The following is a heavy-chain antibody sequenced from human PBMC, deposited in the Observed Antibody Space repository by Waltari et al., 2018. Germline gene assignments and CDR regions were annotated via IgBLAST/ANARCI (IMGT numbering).Heavy chain of an antibody. J-gene: IGHJ4*01. D-gene: IGHD6-19*01. V-gene: IGHV1-69*04. CDR1: GGTFSSYA. CDR3: ATVECVASRGWYALDY. CDR2: IIPFLGIA. Sequence: QVQLVQSGAEVKKPGSSVKVSCKAYGGTFSSYAISWVRQGPGQGLEWMGGIIPFLGIANYEKKFQGRVTITADESTSTAYMALSSLRSEDTSVYYCATVECVASRGWYALDYWGHGTLVTVSS.